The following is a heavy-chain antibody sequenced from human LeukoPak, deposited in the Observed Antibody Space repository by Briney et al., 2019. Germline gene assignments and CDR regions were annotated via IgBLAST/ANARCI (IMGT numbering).Heavy chain of an antibody. CDR1: GGSISSSSYY. CDR2: IYYSGST. J-gene: IGHJ4*02. Sequence: SETLSLTCTVSGGSISSSSYYWTWIRQPPGKGLEWIGYIYYSGSTNYNPSLKSRVAISLDTSKNQFSLKLSSVTAADTAIYYCARGRPDFWTNFYTYFFDSWGQGTLVTVSS. V-gene: IGHV4-61*01. D-gene: IGHD3/OR15-3a*01. CDR3: ARGRPDFWTNFYTYFFDS.